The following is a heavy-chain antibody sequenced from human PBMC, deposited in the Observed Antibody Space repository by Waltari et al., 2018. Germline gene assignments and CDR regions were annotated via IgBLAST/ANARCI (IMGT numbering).Heavy chain of an antibody. Sequence: QVQLQESGPGLVKPSETPSLTCAVSGDSITSASYWGWIRQPPGKGLEWIGYVYHFGSSSYNPSLKSRVTMSVDTSKRQFSLNLSSVTAADTAVYYCARHESAHYGGFDSWGRGTLVTVSA. J-gene: IGHJ4*02. V-gene: IGHV4-38-2*01. CDR2: VYHFGSS. CDR1: GDSITSASY. CDR3: ARHESAHYGGFDS. D-gene: IGHD4-17*01.